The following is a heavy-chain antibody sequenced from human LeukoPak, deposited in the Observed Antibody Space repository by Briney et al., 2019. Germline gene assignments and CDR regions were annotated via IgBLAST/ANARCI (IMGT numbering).Heavy chain of an antibody. CDR2: INPSGGST. J-gene: IGHJ3*02. Sequence: ASVKVSCKASGYTFTSYYMHWVRQAPGQGLEWMGIINPSGGSTSYAQKFQGRVTMTRDTSTSTVYMELSSLRSEDTAVYYCARDRGTTVAGPYVDDFDIWGQGTMVTVSS. V-gene: IGHV1-46*01. CDR3: ARDRGTTVAGPYVDDFDI. D-gene: IGHD6-19*01. CDR1: GYTFTSYY.